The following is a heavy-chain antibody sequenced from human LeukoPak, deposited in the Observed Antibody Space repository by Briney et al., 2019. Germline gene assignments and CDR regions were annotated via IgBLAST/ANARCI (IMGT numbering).Heavy chain of an antibody. CDR3: ARGCYDSSGYCGFDP. Sequence: GGSLRLSCAASGFTFSSYAMSWVRQAPGKGLEWVSVIYSGGSTYYADSVKGRFTISRDNSKNTLYLQMNSLRAEDTAVYYCARGCYDSSGYCGFDPWGQGTLVTVSS. CDR2: IYSGGST. J-gene: IGHJ5*02. D-gene: IGHD3-22*01. CDR1: GFTFSSYA. V-gene: IGHV3-66*01.